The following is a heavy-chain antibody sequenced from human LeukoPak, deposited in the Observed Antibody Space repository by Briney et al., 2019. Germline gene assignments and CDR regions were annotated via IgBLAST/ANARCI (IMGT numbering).Heavy chain of an antibody. CDR2: IYYSGST. CDR1: GGSISSYY. Sequence: SETLSLTCTVSGGSISSYYWSWIRQPPGKGLEWIGYIYYSGSTNYNPSLKSRATISVDTSKNQFSLKLSSVTAADTAVYYCASGYSSSWYYFDYWGQGTLVTVSS. J-gene: IGHJ4*02. CDR3: ASGYSSSWYYFDY. D-gene: IGHD6-13*01. V-gene: IGHV4-59*01.